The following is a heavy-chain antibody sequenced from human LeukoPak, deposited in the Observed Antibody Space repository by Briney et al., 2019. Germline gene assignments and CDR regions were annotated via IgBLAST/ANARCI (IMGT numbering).Heavy chain of an antibody. CDR1: GGSFSDYY. J-gene: IGHJ6*03. D-gene: IGHD3-10*01. V-gene: IGHV4-34*01. CDR2: INHSGTT. CDR3: ARGVGELLSYYYYMDV. Sequence: SETLSLTCAVYGGSFSDYYWSWIRQPPGKGLEWIGGINHSGTTNYNPSLKSRVTISVDTSKHQFSLKLSSVTAADTAVYYCARGVGELLSYYYYMDVWGKGTTVTISS.